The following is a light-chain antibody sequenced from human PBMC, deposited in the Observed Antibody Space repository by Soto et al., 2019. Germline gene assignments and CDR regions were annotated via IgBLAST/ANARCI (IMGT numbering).Light chain of an antibody. CDR1: QGISTN. CDR3: QQRNNWPPEIT. J-gene: IGKJ5*01. CDR2: GAS. Sequence: EIVMTQSPATLSVSPGDGATLSCRASQGISTNLAWYQQKPGQAPRLLIYGASTRATGIPARFSGSGSGTEFTLTISSLQSEDFAVYYCQQRNNWPPEITFGQGTRLEIK. V-gene: IGKV3-15*01.